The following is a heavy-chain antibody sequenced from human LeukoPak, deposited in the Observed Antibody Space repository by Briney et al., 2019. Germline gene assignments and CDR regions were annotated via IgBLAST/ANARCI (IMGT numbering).Heavy chain of an antibody. J-gene: IGHJ5*02. Sequence: GASVKVSCKVSGYTLTELSMHWVRQAPGKGLEWMGGFDPEDGETIYAQKFQGRVTMTEDTSTDTAYMELSSLRSEDTVVYYCATLVVVAATHWFDPWGQGTLVTVSS. CDR3: ATLVVVAATHWFDP. CDR1: GYTLTELS. V-gene: IGHV1-24*01. D-gene: IGHD2-15*01. CDR2: FDPEDGET.